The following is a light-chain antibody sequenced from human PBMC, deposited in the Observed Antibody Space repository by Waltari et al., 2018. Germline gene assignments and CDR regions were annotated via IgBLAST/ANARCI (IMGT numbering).Light chain of an antibody. V-gene: IGKV3-11*01. CDR2: DAS. Sequence: EIVLTQSPATLSLSPGERATLSCRASQSVSGYLVWYQQKPGQAPRLLIYDASNRATGIPARFSGSGSGTDFTLTISSLEPEDFAVYYCQQRSNWPRTFGQGTKVEIK. CDR1: QSVSGY. J-gene: IGKJ1*01. CDR3: QQRSNWPRT.